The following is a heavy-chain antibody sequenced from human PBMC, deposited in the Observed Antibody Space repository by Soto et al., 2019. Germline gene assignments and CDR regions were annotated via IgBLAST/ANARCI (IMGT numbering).Heavy chain of an antibody. CDR3: ARDVSPGSGGYYLDAFDI. V-gene: IGHV3-7*05. CDR1: GFAFGSSW. D-gene: IGHD6-25*01. Sequence: EVQLVESGGGLVQPGGSLRLSCAASGFAFGSSWVTWVRQAPGKGLEWVANIKGDGSAKSYLDSVRGRFTVSRDNAEISLFLQMNILRAEDTALYYCARDVSPGSGGYYLDAFDIWGQGTMVTVYS. J-gene: IGHJ3*02. CDR2: IKGDGSAK.